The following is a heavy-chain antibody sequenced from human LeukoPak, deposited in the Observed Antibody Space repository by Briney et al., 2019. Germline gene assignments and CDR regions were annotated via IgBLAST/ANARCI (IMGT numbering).Heavy chain of an antibody. Sequence: SETLSLTCTVSGGSISGYYWSWIRQPAGKGLEWIGRIYTSGSTNYNPSLKSRVTMSVDTSKNQFSLKLSSVTAADTAVYYCARLKAARPLYYYYGMDVWGQGTTVTVSS. D-gene: IGHD6-6*01. CDR3: ARLKAARPLYYYYGMDV. J-gene: IGHJ6*02. CDR2: IYTSGST. V-gene: IGHV4-4*07. CDR1: GGSISGYY.